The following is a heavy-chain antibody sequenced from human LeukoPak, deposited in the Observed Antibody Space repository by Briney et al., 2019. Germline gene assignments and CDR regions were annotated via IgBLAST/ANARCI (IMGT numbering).Heavy chain of an antibody. J-gene: IGHJ5*02. CDR2: IIPIFGTA. CDR1: GGTFSSYA. D-gene: IGHD3-10*01. V-gene: IGHV1-69*01. CDR3: ARAPQAIYCYGSGSSNWFDP. Sequence: SVKVSCKASGGTFSSYAISWVRQAPGQGLEWMGGIIPIFGTANYAQKFQGRVTITADESTSTAYMELSSLRSEDTAVYYCARAPQAIYCYGSGSSNWFDPWGQGTLVTVSS.